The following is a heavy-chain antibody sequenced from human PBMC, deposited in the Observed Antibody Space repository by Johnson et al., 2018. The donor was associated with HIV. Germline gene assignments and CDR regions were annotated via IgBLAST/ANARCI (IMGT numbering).Heavy chain of an antibody. J-gene: IGHJ3*01. Sequence: VQLLESGGGVVQPGKSLRLSCAASRFTLSNYAMHWVRQAPGKGLEWVAVTSYDGNNKYYVDSVKGRFTISSDNSKNTLYLQMNSLRPEDTAVYYCAREVRAYSSGPDACDLWGQGTMVSVSS. CDR2: TSYDGNNK. CDR1: RFTLSNYA. D-gene: IGHD6-25*01. CDR3: AREVRAYSSGPDACDL. V-gene: IGHV3-30*04.